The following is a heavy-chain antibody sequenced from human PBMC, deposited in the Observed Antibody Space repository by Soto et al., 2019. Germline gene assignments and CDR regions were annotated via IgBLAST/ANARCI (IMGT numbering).Heavy chain of an antibody. CDR2: MNPNSGNT. J-gene: IGHJ6*03. CDR1: GYTFTSYD. CDR3: ARGRYNWNTQPVYYYYMDV. V-gene: IGHV1-8*01. D-gene: IGHD1-20*01. Sequence: ASVKVSCKASGYTFTSYDINWVRQATGQGLEWMGWMNPNSGNTGYAQKFQGRVTMTRNTSISTAYMELSSPRSEDTAVYYCARGRYNWNTQPVYYYYMDVWGKGTTVTV.